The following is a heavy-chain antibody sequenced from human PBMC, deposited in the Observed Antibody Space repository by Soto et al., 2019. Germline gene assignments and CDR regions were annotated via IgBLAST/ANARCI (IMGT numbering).Heavy chain of an antibody. V-gene: IGHV3-23*01. CDR1: GFTFSSYA. D-gene: IGHD3-10*01. Sequence: EVQLLESGGGLVQPGGSLRLSCAASGFTFSSYAMSWVRQAPGKGLEWVSAISGSGGSTYYADSVKGRFTISRDNSKNTLYLQMNSLRAEDTAVYFCARLYYYGSGYFFDYWGQGTLVTVSS. J-gene: IGHJ4*02. CDR3: ARLYYYGSGYFFDY. CDR2: ISGSGGST.